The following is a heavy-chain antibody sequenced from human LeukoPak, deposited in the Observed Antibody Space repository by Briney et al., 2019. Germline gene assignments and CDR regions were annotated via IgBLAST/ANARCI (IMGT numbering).Heavy chain of an antibody. Sequence: PSETLSLTCTVSGGSIINYYWSWIRKSAGKGLEWLGHINITGSTNYNPSLKSRLTMSVDTSKNQFSLILMAVTAADTAVYYCARLKFYDSTGHNPGYYMDLWGKGIAVTVSS. CDR1: GGSIINYY. CDR3: ARLKFYDSTGHNPGYYMDL. V-gene: IGHV4-4*07. J-gene: IGHJ6*03. CDR2: INITGST. D-gene: IGHD2-8*02.